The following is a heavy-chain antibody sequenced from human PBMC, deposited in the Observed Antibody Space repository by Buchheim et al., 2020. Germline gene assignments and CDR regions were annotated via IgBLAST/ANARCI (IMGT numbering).Heavy chain of an antibody. CDR1: GFTFSSYS. CDR3: ARDSHYDFWSGYSSYYYYYGMDV. Sequence: EVQLMESGGGLVKPGGSLRLSCAASGFTFSSYSMNWVRQAPGKGLEWVSSISSSSSYIYYADSVKGRFTISRANAKNSLYLQMNSLRAEDTAVYYCARDSHYDFWSGYSSYYYYYGMDVWGQGTT. CDR2: ISSSSSYI. D-gene: IGHD3-3*01. V-gene: IGHV3-21*01. J-gene: IGHJ6*02.